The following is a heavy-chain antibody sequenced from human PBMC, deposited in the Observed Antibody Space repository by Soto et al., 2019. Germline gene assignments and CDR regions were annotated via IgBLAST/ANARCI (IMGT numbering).Heavy chain of an antibody. D-gene: IGHD2-21*02. V-gene: IGHV1-46*03. CDR3: ARGGHVVVVTAAFDY. J-gene: IGHJ4*02. CDR1: GNTFSNYY. Sequence: QVQLVQSGAEVKKPGASVKVSCKASGNTFSNYYIHWVRQAPGQGLEWMGTINPSGGHTTYAQKFLGRVTMTRDSSTSTLYMELTSLRFEDTAVHYCARGGHVVVVTAAFDYWGQGTLVTVSS. CDR2: INPSGGHT.